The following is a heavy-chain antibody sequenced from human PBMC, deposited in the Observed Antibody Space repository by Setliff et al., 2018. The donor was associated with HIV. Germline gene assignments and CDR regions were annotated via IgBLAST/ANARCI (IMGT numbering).Heavy chain of an antibody. D-gene: IGHD3-3*01. CDR2: IYHTGST. J-gene: IGHJ4*02. CDR1: GGSINSTSYY. V-gene: IGHV4-39*01. Sequence: SETLSLTFTVSGGSINSTSYYWGWIRQPPGNGLVWIGSIYHTGSTYYKPSLKSRVTISVDTSKNQFSLRLSSVAAGDTAVYYCARSIVPVASGYYYFEYWGQGTLVTVSS. CDR3: ARSIVPVASGYYYFEY.